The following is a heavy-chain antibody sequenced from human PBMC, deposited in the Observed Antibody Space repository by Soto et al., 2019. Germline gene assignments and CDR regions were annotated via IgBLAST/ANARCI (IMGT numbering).Heavy chain of an antibody. Sequence: QVQLVESGGGVVQPGRSLRLSCAASGFAFSSHGIHWVRQAPGKGLEWVAFISYDGSNDYYVDSVKGRFTISRDNSKHTLYLQMNSLRAEDTAVYYCAKDQAGYCSGGSCYHSGMDVWGKGTTVTVSS. V-gene: IGHV3-30*18. J-gene: IGHJ6*04. D-gene: IGHD2-15*01. CDR3: AKDQAGYCSGGSCYHSGMDV. CDR2: ISYDGSND. CDR1: GFAFSSHG.